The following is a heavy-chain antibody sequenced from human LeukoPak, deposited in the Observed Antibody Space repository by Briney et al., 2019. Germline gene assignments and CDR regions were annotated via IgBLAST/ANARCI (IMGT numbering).Heavy chain of an antibody. CDR2: ISAYNGNT. D-gene: IGHD4-17*01. CDR3: ARDPDGDYDFDF. V-gene: IGHV1-18*01. CDR1: GYTFTSYG. J-gene: IGHJ4*02. Sequence: ASVKVSCKTSGYTFTSYGISWVRQAPGQGLEWMGWISAYNGNTNYAQKIQGRVTMTTDTSTNTAYMELRSLRSDDTAVYYCARDPDGDYDFDFWGQETLVTVS.